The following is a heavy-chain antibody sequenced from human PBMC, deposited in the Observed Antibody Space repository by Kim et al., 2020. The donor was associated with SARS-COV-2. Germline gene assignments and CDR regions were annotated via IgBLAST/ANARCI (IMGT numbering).Heavy chain of an antibody. D-gene: IGHD1-1*01. CDR1: GFSFDDYT. J-gene: IGHJ6*02. CDR2: ITWDGSIT. V-gene: IGHV3-43*01. CDR3: TKNLLVGNNWYAGGGMDV. Sequence: GGSLRLSCAASGFSFDDYTMHWVRQAPGKGLQWVSLITWDGSITYYADSVGGRFTISRDNRRNSLYLQMNSLRTEDTALYYCTKNLLVGNNWYAGGGMDVWGQETAVTVSS.